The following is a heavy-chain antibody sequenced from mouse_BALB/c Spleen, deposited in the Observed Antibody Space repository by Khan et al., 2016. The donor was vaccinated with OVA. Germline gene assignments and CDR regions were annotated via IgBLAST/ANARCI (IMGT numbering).Heavy chain of an antibody. V-gene: IGHV1-26*01. CDR2: INPYNGGT. CDR1: GYSFTDYS. Sequence: VQLQQSGPELVKPGASMKISCKASGYSFTDYSMNWVKQSHGKNLEWIGLINPYNGGTTYNQKFKGKATLTVNKSSSTAYMELLSLTSEDSAVYYCARGNYYGSSSWFAYWGQGTLVTVSA. CDR3: ARGNYYGSSSWFAY. D-gene: IGHD1-1*01. J-gene: IGHJ3*01.